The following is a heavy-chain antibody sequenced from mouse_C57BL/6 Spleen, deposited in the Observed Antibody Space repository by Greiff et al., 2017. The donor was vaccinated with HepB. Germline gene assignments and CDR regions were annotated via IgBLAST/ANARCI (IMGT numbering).Heavy chain of an antibody. Sequence: EVMLVESGGGLVKPGGSLKLSCAASGFTFSSYTMSWVRQTPEKRLEWVATISGGGGNTYYPDSVKGRFTISRDNAKNTLYLQMSSLRSEDTALCYCARHLRAWFAYWGHRTLVTVSA. CDR3: ARHLRAWFAY. J-gene: IGHJ3*01. CDR2: ISGGGGNT. CDR1: GFTFSSYT. V-gene: IGHV5-9*01.